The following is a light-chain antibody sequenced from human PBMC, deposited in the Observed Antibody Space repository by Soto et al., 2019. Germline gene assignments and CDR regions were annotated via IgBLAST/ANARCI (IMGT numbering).Light chain of an antibody. J-gene: IGKJ3*01. CDR1: QSISSY. V-gene: IGKV1-39*01. Sequence: DIQMTQSPSSLSASVGDRVTITCRASQSISSYLNWYQQKPGKAPKLLIYAASSLQSGVTSRFSGSESGTDFTLTISSLQPEDFATYYCQQSYSTGGFTFGPGTKVDIK. CDR3: QQSYSTGGFT. CDR2: AAS.